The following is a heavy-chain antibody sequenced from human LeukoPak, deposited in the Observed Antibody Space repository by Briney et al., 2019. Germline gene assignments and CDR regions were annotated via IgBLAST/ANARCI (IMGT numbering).Heavy chain of an antibody. J-gene: IGHJ4*02. CDR2: ISSSSSYI. CDR3: AKFLSPVL. CDR1: GFTFSSYS. Sequence: PGGSLRLSCAASGFTFSSYSMNWVRQAPGKGLEWVSSISSSSSYIYYADSVKGRFTVSRDNAKNMVYLQMNSLRAEDTAVYYCAKFLSPVLWGQGTLVTVSS. D-gene: IGHD3-16*02. V-gene: IGHV3-21*01.